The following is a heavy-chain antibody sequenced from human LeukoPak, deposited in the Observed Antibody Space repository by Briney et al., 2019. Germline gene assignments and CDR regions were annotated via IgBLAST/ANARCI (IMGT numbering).Heavy chain of an antibody. CDR2: IYYSGST. D-gene: IGHD4-17*01. CDR1: GRPISSSSYY. CDR3: ARLKATVSTHAYFDS. V-gene: IGHV4-39*07. J-gene: IGHJ4*02. Sequence: SETLSLTCTVSGRPISSSSYYWGWIRQPPGKGLEWIGSIYYSGSTYYNPSLKSRVTISVDTSKNQFSLRLTSVTAADTAVYYCARLKATVSTHAYFDSWGQGTLVTVSS.